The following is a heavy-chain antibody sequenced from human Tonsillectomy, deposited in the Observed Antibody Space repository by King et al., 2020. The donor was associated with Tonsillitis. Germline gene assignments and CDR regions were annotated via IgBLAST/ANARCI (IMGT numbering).Heavy chain of an antibody. D-gene: IGHD2-21*01. V-gene: IGHV4-38-2*02. CDR1: GYSISSAYY. J-gene: IGHJ4*01. Sequence: QLQESGPGLVKPSETLSLTCTVSGYSISSAYYWGWLRQPPGREMEWISIVHHSGSTYYNPSLKSRVTTSVDTSNNQFSLRLSSLTAADTAVYYCARYIPENKYYFDYWGHGALVTVSS. CDR3: ARYIPENKYYFDY. CDR2: VHHSGST.